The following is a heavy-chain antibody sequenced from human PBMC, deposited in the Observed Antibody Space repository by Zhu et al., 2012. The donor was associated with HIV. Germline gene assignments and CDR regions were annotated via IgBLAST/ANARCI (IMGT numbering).Heavy chain of an antibody. CDR1: GYSINSGFY. V-gene: IGHV4-38-2*01. CDR3: ARVIRLGEWYYFDY. D-gene: IGHD3-16*01. Sequence: QVQLQESGPGLVKPLETLSLTCAVSGYSINSGFYWGWIRQPPGKGLEWIGNIYHSGGAYYNPSLKSRVTISVDTSKNHFSLSLSSVTAADTAVYYCARVIRLGEWYYFDYWGQGTLVTVSS. J-gene: IGHJ4*02. CDR2: IYHSGGA.